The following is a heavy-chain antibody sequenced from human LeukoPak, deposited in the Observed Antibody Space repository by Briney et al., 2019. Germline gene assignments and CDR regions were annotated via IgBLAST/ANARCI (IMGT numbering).Heavy chain of an antibody. D-gene: IGHD6-19*01. Sequence: GGSLRLSCAASGFTFSSYNMNWVRQAPGKGLEWVSSITSSSSHIYYADSVKGRFTISRDNARNSLYLQMNSLRAEDTAVYYCAKDLDGSGLYGGIDFWGQGTLVTVSS. J-gene: IGHJ4*02. V-gene: IGHV3-21*04. CDR1: GFTFSSYN. CDR3: AKDLDGSGLYGGIDF. CDR2: ITSSSSHI.